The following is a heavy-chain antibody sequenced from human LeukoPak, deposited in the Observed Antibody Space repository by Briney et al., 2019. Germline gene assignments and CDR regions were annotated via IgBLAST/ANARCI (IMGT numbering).Heavy chain of an antibody. D-gene: IGHD6-13*01. CDR3: ARSAYSGSRYDY. J-gene: IGHJ4*02. CDR1: GSTTRSNS. V-gene: IGHV3-74*01. CDR2: VNSDGSRT. Sequence: GGSLRLSCAASGSTTRSNSMNWVRQAPGKGLVWVSRVNSDGSRTNYADSVKGRFTTSRDNAKNTLYLQMDSLRAEDTAVYYCARSAYSGSRYDYWGQGTLVTVSS.